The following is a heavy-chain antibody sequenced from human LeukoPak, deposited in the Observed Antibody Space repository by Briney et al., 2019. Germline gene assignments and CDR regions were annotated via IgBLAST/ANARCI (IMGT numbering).Heavy chain of an antibody. CDR1: GFTFSSYG. Sequence: GGSLRLSCAASGFTFSSYGMHWVRQAPGKGLEWVAVISYDGRNKHYPDSVKGRFTISRDISTDTLWLQMDSLRTEDTAVYYCASAENYYDSSGYPEPYYYYGMDVWGQGTTVTVSS. CDR2: ISYDGRNK. CDR3: ASAENYYDSSGYPEPYYYYGMDV. J-gene: IGHJ6*02. D-gene: IGHD3-22*01. V-gene: IGHV3-30*03.